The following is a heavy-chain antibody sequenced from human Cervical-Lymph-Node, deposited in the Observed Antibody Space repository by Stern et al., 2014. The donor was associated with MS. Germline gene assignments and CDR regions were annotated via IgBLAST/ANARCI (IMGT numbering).Heavy chain of an antibody. Sequence: VQLVESGAEVKKPGSSVKVSCKASGGTFSSHATSWVRQAPGPGLEWMGGILPGFGTANYAQKFQGRVTITADESTSSVYMELSSLRFDDTAMYYCAGGGGGRISMTTAVLYGLHVWGQGTTVTVSS. CDR3: AGGGGGRISMTTAVLYGLHV. CDR2: ILPGFGTA. J-gene: IGHJ6*02. D-gene: IGHD3-10*01. V-gene: IGHV1-69*01. CDR1: GGTFSSHA.